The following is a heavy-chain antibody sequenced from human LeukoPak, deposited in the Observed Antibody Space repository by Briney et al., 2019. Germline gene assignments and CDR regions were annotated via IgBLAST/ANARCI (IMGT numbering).Heavy chain of an antibody. CDR3: ITTTFNDAFDI. CDR1: GFTFSNYA. D-gene: IGHD2/OR15-2a*01. V-gene: IGHV3-23*01. Sequence: QSGGSLRLSCAVSGFTFSNYAMSWVRQAPGEGLEWVSSISRSGDTTYYADSVKGRFTFSRDNSTNTLYLQINSLKTEDTAVYYCITTTFNDAFDIWGQGTMVTVSS. CDR2: ISRSGDTT. J-gene: IGHJ3*02.